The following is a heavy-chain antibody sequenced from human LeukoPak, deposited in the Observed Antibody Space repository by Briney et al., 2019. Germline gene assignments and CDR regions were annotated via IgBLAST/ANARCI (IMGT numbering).Heavy chain of an antibody. CDR3: ARVWGYSYLYDALDL. CDR1: GFTFSSYS. Sequence: PGGSLRLSCAASGFTFSSYSMNWVRQAPGKGLEWVSYISSSSSTIYYADSVKGRFTISRDNAKKSLYLQMNSLRAEDTAVYYCARVWGYSYLYDALDLWGQGTMVTVSS. V-gene: IGHV3-48*04. CDR2: ISSSSSTI. J-gene: IGHJ3*01. D-gene: IGHD2-15*01.